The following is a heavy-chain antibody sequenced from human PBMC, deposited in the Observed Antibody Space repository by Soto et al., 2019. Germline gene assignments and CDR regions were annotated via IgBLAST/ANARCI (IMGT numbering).Heavy chain of an antibody. J-gene: IGHJ5*02. Sequence: ASVKVSCKASGYTFTSYGISWVRQAKGQGLEWMGWISAYNGNTNYAQKLQGRVTMTTDTSTSTAYMELRSLRSDDTAVYYCARDDQTGYCSSTSCFLVNWFDPWGQGTLVTVSS. V-gene: IGHV1-18*01. CDR1: GYTFTSYG. CDR3: ARDDQTGYCSSTSCFLVNWFDP. CDR2: ISAYNGNT. D-gene: IGHD2-2*01.